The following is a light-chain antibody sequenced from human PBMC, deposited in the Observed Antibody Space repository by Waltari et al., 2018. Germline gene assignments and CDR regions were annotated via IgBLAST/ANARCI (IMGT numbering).Light chain of an antibody. V-gene: IGKV3-20*01. Sequence: EIVLTQSPGTLSLSPGERATLSCRASQSVSRTLAWYQQKPGQAPKLLIYGASIRATVIPDRFTGSGSRTDFSLTISSLEPEDFAIDFCQHYVRLPATFGQGTKVEIK. CDR3: QHYVRLPAT. CDR2: GAS. J-gene: IGKJ1*01. CDR1: QSVSRT.